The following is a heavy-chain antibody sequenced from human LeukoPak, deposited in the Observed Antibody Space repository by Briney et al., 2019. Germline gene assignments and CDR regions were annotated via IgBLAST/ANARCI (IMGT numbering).Heavy chain of an antibody. CDR3: ARDTIIAAAGTISYYYYYMDV. V-gene: IGHV3-30*04. Sequence: PGGSLRLSCAASGFTFSSYAMHWVRQAPGKGLEWVAVISYDGSNKYYADSVKGRFTISRDNSKNTLYLQMNSLRAEDTAVYYCARDTIIAAAGTISYYYYYMDVWGKGTTVTVSS. CDR2: ISYDGSNK. J-gene: IGHJ6*03. CDR1: GFTFSSYA. D-gene: IGHD6-13*01.